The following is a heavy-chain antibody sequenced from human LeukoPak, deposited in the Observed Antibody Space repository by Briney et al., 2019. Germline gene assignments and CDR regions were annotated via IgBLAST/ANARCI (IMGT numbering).Heavy chain of an antibody. V-gene: IGHV4-61*02. CDR2: VFSDGGT. CDR3: ARDRAYDYDIRLES. Sequence: PSQTLSLTCTVSRGSIISDHSYEKSYWTWTRQPAGQGLEWIGRVFSDGGTNFNPSLQSRLTISMDTSKNQLSLSLSSVTAADTAIYYCARDRAYDYDIRLESWGQGILVTVSS. D-gene: IGHD3-9*01. CDR1: RGSIISDHSY. J-gene: IGHJ4*02.